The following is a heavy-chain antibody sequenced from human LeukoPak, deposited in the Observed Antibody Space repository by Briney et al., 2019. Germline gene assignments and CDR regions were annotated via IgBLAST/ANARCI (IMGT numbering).Heavy chain of an antibody. D-gene: IGHD2-2*01. CDR3: TRDLGYCSTASCYAWFDP. CDR2: IYYSGNS. V-gene: IGHV4-59*01. Sequence: PSETLSLTCTVSGGSMSTYYWSWIRQPPGKGLEWMGYIYYSGNSNYNPSLNSRVTISVDTSKNQFSLRLSSVTAADKAIYYCTRDLGYCSTASCYAWFDPWGQGTLVTVSS. CDR1: GGSMSTYY. J-gene: IGHJ5*02.